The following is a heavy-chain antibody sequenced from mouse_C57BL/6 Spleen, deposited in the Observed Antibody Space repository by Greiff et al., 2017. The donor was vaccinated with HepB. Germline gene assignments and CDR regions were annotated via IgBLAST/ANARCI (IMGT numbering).Heavy chain of an antibody. V-gene: IGHV5-4*01. CDR2: ISDGGSYT. CDR1: GFTFSSYA. CDR3: ARAYYYGSSYLFDY. D-gene: IGHD1-1*01. J-gene: IGHJ2*01. Sequence: EVQLVESGGGLVKPGGSLKLSCAASGFTFSSYAMSWVRQTPEKRLEWVATISDGGSYTYYPDNVKGRFTISRDNAKNNRYLQMSHLKSEDTAMYYCARAYYYGSSYLFDYWGQGTTLTVSS.